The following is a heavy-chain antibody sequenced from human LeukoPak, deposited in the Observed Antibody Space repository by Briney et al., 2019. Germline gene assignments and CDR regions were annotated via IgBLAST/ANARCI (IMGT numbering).Heavy chain of an antibody. Sequence: SETLSLTCTVSGGSISSSSYYWSWFRQPPGKRPEWIGYIYYTGPTNYNPSLKSRVTISIDTSKTQFSLRLHSVTAADTAVYYCARGFYDSFDYWGQGSLVTVSS. CDR1: GGSISSSSYY. CDR2: IYYTGPT. J-gene: IGHJ4*02. CDR3: ARGFYDSFDY. V-gene: IGHV4-61*01. D-gene: IGHD3-22*01.